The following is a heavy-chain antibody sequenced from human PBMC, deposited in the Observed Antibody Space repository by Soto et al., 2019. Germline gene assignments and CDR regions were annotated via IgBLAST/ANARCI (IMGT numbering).Heavy chain of an antibody. CDR2: IKSKTDGGTT. D-gene: IGHD6-6*01. CDR1: GFTFSNAW. CDR3: TTKKAARNYYSYGMDV. J-gene: IGHJ6*02. V-gene: IGHV3-15*07. Sequence: EVQLVESGGGLVKPGGSLTLSCAASGFTFSNAWMNWVRQAPGKGLEWVGRIKSKTDGGTTAYSAPVKGRFTISSDDSKHTLNQQMNSLKTEDTAVYYCTTKKAARNYYSYGMDVWGQGTTVTVSS.